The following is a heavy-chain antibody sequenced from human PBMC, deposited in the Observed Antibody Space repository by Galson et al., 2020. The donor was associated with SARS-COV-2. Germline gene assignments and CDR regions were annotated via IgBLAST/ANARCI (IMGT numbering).Heavy chain of an antibody. CDR2: IYPGDSDT. D-gene: IGHD3-9*01. CDR3: ARYFDILTGGRGVYFDY. V-gene: IGHV5-51*01. Sequence: GESLKISCKGSGNSFNSYWIGWVRQIPGKGLEWMGIIYPGDSDTRYSPSFQGQVTISADQSISTAYLQWSSLKASDTAMYYCARYFDILTGGRGVYFDYWGQGTLVTVSS. J-gene: IGHJ4*02. CDR1: GNSFNSYW.